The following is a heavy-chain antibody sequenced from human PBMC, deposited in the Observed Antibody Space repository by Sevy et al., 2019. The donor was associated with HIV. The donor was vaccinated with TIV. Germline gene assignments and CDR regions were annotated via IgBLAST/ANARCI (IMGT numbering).Heavy chain of an antibody. CDR2: ISAYNGNT. V-gene: IGHV1-18*01. CDR1: GYTFTSYG. Sequence: ASVKVSCKASGYTFTSYGISWVRQAPGQGLEWMGWISAYNGNTNYAQKLQGRVTMTTDTSTSIAYMELRSLRSDDTAVYYRARLNYYGSGSPYYFDYWGQGTLVTVSS. J-gene: IGHJ4*02. CDR3: ARLNYYGSGSPYYFDY. D-gene: IGHD3-10*01.